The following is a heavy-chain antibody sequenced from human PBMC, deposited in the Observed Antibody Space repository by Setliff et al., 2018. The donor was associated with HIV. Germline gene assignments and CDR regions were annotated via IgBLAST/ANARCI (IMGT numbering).Heavy chain of an antibody. D-gene: IGHD2-21*01. CDR2: ILYDGTDK. CDR1: GFTFSSYG. V-gene: IGHV3-30*03. CDR3: VGMDIVVVLPPDV. Sequence: GGSLRLSCAVSGFTFSSYGMHWIRQAPGKGLEWLAAILYDGTDKYYVDSVKGRFTISRDNSRNTLYLQMNSLRAEDTAVYYCVGMDIVVVLPPDVWGQGTTVTVSS. J-gene: IGHJ6*02.